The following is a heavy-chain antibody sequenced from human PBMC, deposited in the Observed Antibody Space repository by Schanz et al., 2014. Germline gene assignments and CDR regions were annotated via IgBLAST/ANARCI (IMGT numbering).Heavy chain of an antibody. CDR2: VFPNGIT. CDR1: GGSIRSGTYY. Sequence: QVQLQESGPGLVKPSQTLPLTCTVSGGSIRSGTYYWSWIRQPAGKALEWVGRVFPNGITNYNPSLKSRVPIPLDPSKNRFSRPLPSLTAADAAVYYCARDTTWRLDLWGRGTLVTVSS. V-gene: IGHV4-61*02. CDR3: ARDTTWRLDL. J-gene: IGHJ2*01. D-gene: IGHD1-1*01.